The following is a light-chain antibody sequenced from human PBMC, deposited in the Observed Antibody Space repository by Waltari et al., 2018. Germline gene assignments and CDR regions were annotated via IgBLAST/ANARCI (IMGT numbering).Light chain of an antibody. CDR3: HQYNNWPRT. CDR2: GAS. CDR1: QSVGIN. Sequence: EIVMTQSPATLSVSPLERATLSCRASQSVGINLAWYQHKPGQVPRLFIYGASTRATGFPARFSGSGSGTEFTLTISSLQSEDFAVYYCHQYNNWPRTFGQGTKVEIK. J-gene: IGKJ1*01. V-gene: IGKV3-15*01.